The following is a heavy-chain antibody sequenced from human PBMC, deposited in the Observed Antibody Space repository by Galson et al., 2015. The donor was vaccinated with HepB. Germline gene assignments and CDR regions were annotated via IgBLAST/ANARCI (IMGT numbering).Heavy chain of an antibody. CDR2: ISAYNGDT. CDR3: ARVDYSSTLYYYYGMDV. J-gene: IGHJ6*02. D-gene: IGHD6-13*01. Sequence: SVKVPCKASGNTFASFGISWVRQAPGQGLEWMGWISAYNGDTNYAQKFQGRATMTTDTSTSTVYTELRSLRSDDTAVYYCARVDYSSTLYYYYGMDVWGQGTTVTVSS. V-gene: IGHV1-18*04. CDR1: GNTFASFG.